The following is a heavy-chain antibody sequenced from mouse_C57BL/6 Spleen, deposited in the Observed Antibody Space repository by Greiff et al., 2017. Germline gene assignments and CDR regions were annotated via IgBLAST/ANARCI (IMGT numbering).Heavy chain of an antibody. CDR2: IYPRRGNT. CDR1: GYTFTSYG. Sequence: VQLQQSGAELARPGASVKLSCTASGYTFTSYGISWVKQRTGQGLEWIGEIYPRRGNTYYNEKFQGKATLTADKSSSTAYMELRSLTSEDSAVYFCARSMEVGYFDYWGQGTTLTVSS. D-gene: IGHD1-1*02. V-gene: IGHV1-81*01. J-gene: IGHJ2*01. CDR3: ARSMEVGYFDY.